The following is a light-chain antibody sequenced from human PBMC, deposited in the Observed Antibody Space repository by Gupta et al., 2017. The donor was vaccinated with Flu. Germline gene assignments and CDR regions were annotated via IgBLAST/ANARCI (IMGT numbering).Light chain of an antibody. CDR2: EVS. CDR3: SSYTNTNTAVV. V-gene: IGLV2-14*01. Sequence: SSDIGTYDYVSWYQQHPGKAPELMIFEVSRRPSGISDRFSGSKSGNTASLTISGLLAEDEAYYYCSSYTNTNTAVVFGGGTKLTVL. J-gene: IGLJ2*01. CDR1: SSDIGTYDY.